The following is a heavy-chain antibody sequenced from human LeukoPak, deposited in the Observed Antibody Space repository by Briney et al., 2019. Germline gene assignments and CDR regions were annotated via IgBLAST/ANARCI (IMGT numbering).Heavy chain of an antibody. J-gene: IGHJ4*02. CDR2: SNSDGSST. Sequence: QPGGSLRLSCAASGFTFSSYWMHWVRQAPGKGLVWVSRSNSDGSSTSYADSVKGRFTISRDSAKNTLYLQMYSLRVEDTAVYYCVRSSGWPDYWGQGTLVTVSS. CDR3: VRSSGWPDY. D-gene: IGHD6-19*01. CDR1: GFTFSSYW. V-gene: IGHV3-74*01.